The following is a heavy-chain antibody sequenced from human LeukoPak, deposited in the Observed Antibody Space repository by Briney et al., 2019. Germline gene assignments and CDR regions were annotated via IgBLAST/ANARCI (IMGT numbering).Heavy chain of an antibody. CDR2: IIPIFGIA. J-gene: IGHJ4*02. CDR1: GGTFSSYA. D-gene: IGHD2-8*01. Sequence: ASVKVSCKASGGTFSSYAISWLRQAPGQGLEWMGRIIPIFGIANYAQKFQGRVTVTADKSTSTAYMELSSLRSEDTAVYYCARDGMRGSFDYWGQGTLVTVSS. V-gene: IGHV1-69*04. CDR3: ARDGMRGSFDY.